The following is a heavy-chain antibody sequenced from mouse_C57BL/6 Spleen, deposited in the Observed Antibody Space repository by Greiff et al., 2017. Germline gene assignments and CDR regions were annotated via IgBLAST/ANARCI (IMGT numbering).Heavy chain of an antibody. CDR3: AREDDYDGGDYAMDY. Sequence: EVKLQESGPGLVKPSQSLSLTCSVTGYSITSGYYWNWIRQFPGNKLEWMGYISYDGSNNYNPSLKNRISITRDTSKNQFFLKLNSVTTEATATYYCAREDDYDGGDYAMDYWGQGTSVTVSS. CDR2: ISYDGSN. D-gene: IGHD2-4*01. CDR1: GYSITSGYY. V-gene: IGHV3-6*01. J-gene: IGHJ4*01.